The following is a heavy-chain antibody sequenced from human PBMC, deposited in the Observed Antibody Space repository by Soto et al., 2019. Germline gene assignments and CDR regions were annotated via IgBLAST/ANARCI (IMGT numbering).Heavy chain of an antibody. D-gene: IGHD4-17*01. CDR3: ASETHRGDYGPLDL. V-gene: IGHV3-30*04. CDR1: GFSFSKYA. Sequence: QVLLVESGGGVVQPGRSLQLSCTASGFSFSKYAMHWVRQAPGKGLEWVAVISYDGRNKDDADSVKGRFTISRDNSKSTLFLQMNSLGPADTAIYYCASETHRGDYGPLDLWGQGTLVTVS. J-gene: IGHJ5*02. CDR2: ISYDGRNK.